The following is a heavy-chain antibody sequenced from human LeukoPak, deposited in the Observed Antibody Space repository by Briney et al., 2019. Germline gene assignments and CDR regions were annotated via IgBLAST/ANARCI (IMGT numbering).Heavy chain of an antibody. CDR3: ARDSDWSLDY. CDR2: INRDESQK. D-gene: IGHD3-9*01. J-gene: IGHJ4*02. V-gene: IGHV3-7*01. CDR1: GFTLSTYW. Sequence: GGSLRLSCEASGFTLSTYWMSWVRQAPGKGLEWVANINRDESQKYFVDSVKGRFAISRDNAKNSLFLQMNSLRAEDTAVYYCARDSDWSLDYWGQGTLVTVSS.